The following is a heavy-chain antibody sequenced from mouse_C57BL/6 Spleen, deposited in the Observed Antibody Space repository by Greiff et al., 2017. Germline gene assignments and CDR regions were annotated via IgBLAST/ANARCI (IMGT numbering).Heavy chain of an antibody. CDR2: IDPENGDT. J-gene: IGHJ3*01. Sequence: VQLQQSGAELVRPGASVKLSCTASGFNIKDDYMHWVKQRPEQGLEWIGWIDPENGDTEYASKFQGKATITADTSSNTAYRQLSSLTSEDTAVYYCTTGGYYFAWFAYWGQGTLVTVSA. CDR1: GFNIKDDY. V-gene: IGHV14-4*01. D-gene: IGHD2-3*01. CDR3: TTGGYYFAWFAY.